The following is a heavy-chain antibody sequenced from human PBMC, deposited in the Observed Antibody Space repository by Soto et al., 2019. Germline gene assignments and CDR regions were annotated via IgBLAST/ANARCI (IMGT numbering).Heavy chain of an antibody. D-gene: IGHD6-13*01. CDR1: GYSFTSYW. J-gene: IGHJ6*02. V-gene: IGHV5-51*01. CDR2: IYPGDSDT. Sequence: XESLNISCKGSGYSFTSYWIGWVRQMPGKGLEWMGIIYPGDSDTRYSPSFQGQVTISADKSISTAYLQWSSLKASDTAMYYCARHHYSSSFNSAYYYGMDVWGQGNTVTVSS. CDR3: ARHHYSSSFNSAYYYGMDV.